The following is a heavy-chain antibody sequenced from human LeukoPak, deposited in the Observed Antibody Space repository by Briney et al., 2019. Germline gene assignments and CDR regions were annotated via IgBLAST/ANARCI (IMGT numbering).Heavy chain of an antibody. CDR2: MHYTGST. J-gene: IGHJ4*02. V-gene: IGHV4-59*08. CDR1: GVSFTTSW. CDR3: ASSRGSYSHFDA. D-gene: IGHD1-26*01. Sequence: SETLSLTCSVPGVSFTTSWWSWIRQSPGKGLEWIGYMHYTGSTYYNPSPESRVTISVDTSNNYFSLKLTSVTAADSAVSYCASSRGSYSHFDAWGQGILVTVSS.